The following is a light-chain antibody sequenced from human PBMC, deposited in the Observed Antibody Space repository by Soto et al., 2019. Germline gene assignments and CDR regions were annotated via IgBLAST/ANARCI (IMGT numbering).Light chain of an antibody. V-gene: IGLV2-14*01. Sequence: QSALTQPASVSGSPGQSITISCTGTSSDVGDYNYVSWYQQVPGKAPKVMIYEVSSRPSGVSNRFSGSKSGITASLTISGLQAEDEADYYCSSYTSRSTYVFGTGTKGTVL. J-gene: IGLJ1*01. CDR2: EVS. CDR3: SSYTSRSTYV. CDR1: SSDVGDYNY.